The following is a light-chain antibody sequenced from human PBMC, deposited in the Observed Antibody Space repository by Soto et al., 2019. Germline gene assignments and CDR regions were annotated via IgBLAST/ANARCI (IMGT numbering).Light chain of an antibody. CDR1: SSDVGAYNF. J-gene: IGLJ1*01. CDR2: EVS. V-gene: IGLV2-14*01. CDR3: ASLTTPSFF. Sequence: QSVLTQPASVSGSPGQSITISCTGTSSDVGAYNFVSWYQHHPDKAPKLMISEVSNRPSGVSDRFSGSKSGNTASLTISGLQADEEADYYCASLTTPSFFFGTGTRSPS.